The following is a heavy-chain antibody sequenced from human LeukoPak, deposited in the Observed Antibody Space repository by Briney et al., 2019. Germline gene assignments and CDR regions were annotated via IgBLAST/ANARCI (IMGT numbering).Heavy chain of an antibody. D-gene: IGHD2-2*03. Sequence: GGSLRLSCTASGFTFSNAWMSWVRQAPGKGLEWIGRIKSNGDGGTTEFAAPVKGRFTISRDDSKNTLYLQMNSLETEDTAVYYCTADGNCQTTSGYWGQGALVTVSS. CDR1: GFTFSNAW. CDR2: IKSNGDGGTT. CDR3: TADGNCQTTSGY. V-gene: IGHV3-15*01. J-gene: IGHJ4*02.